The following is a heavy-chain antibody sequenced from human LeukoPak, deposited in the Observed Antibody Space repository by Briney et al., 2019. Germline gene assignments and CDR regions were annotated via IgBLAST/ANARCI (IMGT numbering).Heavy chain of an antibody. Sequence: PSETLSLTCTVSGGSIRSSAYYWGWIRQSPEKGLEWIGSIYYSGSTYYNPSLKGRVTMSVDTSQNQFSLKLSSVAAADTAVYYCALSLIVVAFDAFDIWGQGTIVTVSS. CDR2: IYYSGST. CDR1: GGSIRSSAYY. V-gene: IGHV4-39*01. D-gene: IGHD3-22*01. CDR3: ALSLIVVAFDAFDI. J-gene: IGHJ3*02.